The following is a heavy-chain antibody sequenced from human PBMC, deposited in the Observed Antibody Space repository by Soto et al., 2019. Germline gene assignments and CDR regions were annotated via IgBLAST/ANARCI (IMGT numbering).Heavy chain of an antibody. V-gene: IGHV3-30-3*01. CDR1: GFTFSSYA. J-gene: IGHJ4*02. Sequence: GGSLRLSCAASGFTFSSYAMHWVRQAPGKGLEWVAVISYDGSNKYYADSVKGRFTISRDNSKNTLYLQMNSLRAEDTAVYYCARDPIGYWGQGTLVTVSS. CDR2: ISYDGSNK. CDR3: ARDPIGY.